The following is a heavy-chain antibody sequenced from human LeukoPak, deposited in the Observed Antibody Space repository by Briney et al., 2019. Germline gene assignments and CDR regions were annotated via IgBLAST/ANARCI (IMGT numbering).Heavy chain of an antibody. CDR2: ITGSGNIT. Sequence: GGSLRLSCAASGFTFSSYAMSWVRQAPGKGLEWVSAITGSGNITYYADSVKGRFTISRDNSKNTLYLQMNSLRAEDTAVYYCANLRFLEWLVFDYWGQGTLVTVSS. CDR3: ANLRFLEWLVFDY. D-gene: IGHD3-3*01. CDR1: GFTFSSYA. V-gene: IGHV3-23*01. J-gene: IGHJ4*02.